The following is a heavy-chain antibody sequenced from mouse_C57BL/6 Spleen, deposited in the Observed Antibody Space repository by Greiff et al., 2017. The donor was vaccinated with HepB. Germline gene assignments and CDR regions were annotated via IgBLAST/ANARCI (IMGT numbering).Heavy chain of an antibody. V-gene: IGHV1-80*01. CDR3: ARSYYYGSIIFDY. CDR1: GYAFSSYW. Sequence: VQLQQPGAELVKPGASVKISCKASGYAFSSYWMNWVKQRPGKGLEWIGQIYPGDGDTNYNGKFKGKATLTADKSSSTAYMQLSSLTSEDSAVYFCARSYYYGSIIFDYWGQGTTLTVSS. CDR2: IYPGDGDT. J-gene: IGHJ2*01. D-gene: IGHD1-1*01.